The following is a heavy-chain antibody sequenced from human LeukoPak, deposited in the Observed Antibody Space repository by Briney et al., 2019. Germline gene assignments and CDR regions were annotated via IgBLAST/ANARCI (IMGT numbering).Heavy chain of an antibody. CDR3: AREGYEYLGYPFGY. CDR1: GFPDQTNY. D-gene: IGHD5-18*01. CDR2: IYSGGAT. Sequence: PGGSPILYFSGPGFPDQTNYMGWVRQAPGKGLEWVSVIYSGGATNYADSVKGRFTISRDNSKNTLYLQMNSLRDEDTAMYYCAREGYEYLGYPFGYWGQGTLVTVSS. J-gene: IGHJ4*02. V-gene: IGHV3-53*01.